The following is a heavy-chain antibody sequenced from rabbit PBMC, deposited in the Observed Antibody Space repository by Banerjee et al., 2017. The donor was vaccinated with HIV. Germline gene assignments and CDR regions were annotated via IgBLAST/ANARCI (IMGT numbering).Heavy chain of an antibody. V-gene: IGHV1S40*01. CDR1: GLDFSSSYW. CDR3: ARYSSGWDYFDL. CDR2: IYTGSGST. Sequence: QSLEESGGDLVKPGASLTLTCTASGLDFSSSYWICWVRQAPGKGPEWIACIYTGSGSTYYASWAKGRFTITRSTSLNTVTLQMTYLTGADTATYFCARYSSGWDYFDLWGPGTLVTVS. J-gene: IGHJ4*01. D-gene: IGHD4-1*01.